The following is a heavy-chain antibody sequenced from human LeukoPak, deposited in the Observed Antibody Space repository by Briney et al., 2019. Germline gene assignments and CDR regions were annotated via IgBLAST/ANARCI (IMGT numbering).Heavy chain of an antibody. CDR2: IYSGGST. D-gene: IGHD3-16*02. CDR3: GRGHSYYVCVLGSYRPNWFDP. V-gene: IGHV3-53*01. CDR1: GFSFSNYA. Sequence: GGSLRLSCAASGFSFSNYAMSWVRQAPGKGLEWVSVIYSGGSTYYRDSVKGRFTISRDNSKKTLHLPMYSLSAEDPAVSYCGRGHSYYVCVLGSYRPNWFDPWGEGTLVTVSS. J-gene: IGHJ5*02.